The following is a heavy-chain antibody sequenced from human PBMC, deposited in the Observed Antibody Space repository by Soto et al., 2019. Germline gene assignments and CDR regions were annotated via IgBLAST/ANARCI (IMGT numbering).Heavy chain of an antibody. J-gene: IGHJ5*02. CDR3: VRDGKKNLRDWFDP. D-gene: IGHD1-1*01. Sequence: PSETLSLTCTVSGASISGFYWSWIRKSAGKGLEWIGRIYATGTADYNPSLKSRVMMSVDTSKKQFSLKLRSVTAADTDVHYCVRDGKKNLRDWFDPWGQGISVTVSS. CDR2: IYATGTA. CDR1: GASISGFY. V-gene: IGHV4-4*07.